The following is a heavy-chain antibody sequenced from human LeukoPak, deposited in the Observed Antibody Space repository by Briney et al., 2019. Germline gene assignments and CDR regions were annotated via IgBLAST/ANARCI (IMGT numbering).Heavy chain of an antibody. CDR2: ISYDGSNK. CDR3: AKDYGWFGELLS. CDR1: GFPFSGYW. D-gene: IGHD3-10*01. V-gene: IGHV3-30*18. J-gene: IGHJ4*02. Sequence: GGSLRLSCAASGFPFSGYWMTWVRQAPGRGLEWVAVISYDGSNKYYADSVKGRFTISRDNSKNTLYLQMNSLRAEDTAVYYCAKDYGWFGELLSWGQGTLVTVSS.